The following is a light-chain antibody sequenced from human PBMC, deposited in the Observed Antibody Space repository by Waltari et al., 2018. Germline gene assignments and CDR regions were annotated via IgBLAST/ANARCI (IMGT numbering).Light chain of an antibody. CDR2: EVN. CDR1: RSDVGSYSL. CDR3: CSYASSRTFVL. Sequence: QSAPTQPASVSGSPGQSITLSRTGTRSDVGSYSLFSLYQQRPGEGPKLMIFEVNKRPSGVSNRFSGSKSDNTASLTISGLQAEDEADYYCCSYASSRTFVLFGGGTKLTVL. V-gene: IGLV2-23*02. J-gene: IGLJ2*01.